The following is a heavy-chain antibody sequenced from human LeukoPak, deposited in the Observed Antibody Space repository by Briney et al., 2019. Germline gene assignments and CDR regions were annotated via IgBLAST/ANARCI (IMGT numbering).Heavy chain of an antibody. Sequence: GSLRLSCAASGFTFSNAWMSWVRQPPGKGLEWIGYIYYSGSTNYNPSLKSRVTISVDTSKNQFSLKLSSVTAADTAVYYCARQQVLSGARLAFDIWGQGTMVTVSS. D-gene: IGHD2/OR15-2a*01. V-gene: IGHV4-59*08. J-gene: IGHJ3*02. CDR1: GFTFSNAW. CDR2: IYYSGST. CDR3: ARQQVLSGARLAFDI.